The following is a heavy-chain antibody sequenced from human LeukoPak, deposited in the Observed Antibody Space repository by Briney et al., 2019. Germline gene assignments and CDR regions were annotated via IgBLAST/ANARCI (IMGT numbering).Heavy chain of an antibody. CDR1: GFTFSSYE. CDR2: ISSSGSTI. CDR3: AKDNYGSGSYLLYFDS. V-gene: IGHV3-48*03. J-gene: IGHJ4*02. D-gene: IGHD3-10*01. Sequence: GGSLRLSCAASGFTFSSYEMNWVRQAPGKGLEWVSYISSSGSTIYYADSVKGRFTISRDNAKNSLYLQMNSLRAEDTAVYYCAKDNYGSGSYLLYFDSWGQGTLVTVSS.